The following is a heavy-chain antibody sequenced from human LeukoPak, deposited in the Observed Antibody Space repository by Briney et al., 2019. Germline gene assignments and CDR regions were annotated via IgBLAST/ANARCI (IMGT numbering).Heavy chain of an antibody. CDR3: ARDAGYSYGRKSHFDY. J-gene: IGHJ4*02. V-gene: IGHV1-69*05. D-gene: IGHD5-18*01. CDR2: IIPIFGTA. CDR1: GGTFSSYA. Sequence: SVKVSCKASGGTFSSYAISWVRQAPGQGLEWMGGIIPIFGTANYAQKFQGRVTITTDESTSTAYMELSSLRSEDTAVYYCARDAGYSYGRKSHFDYWGQGTLVTVSS.